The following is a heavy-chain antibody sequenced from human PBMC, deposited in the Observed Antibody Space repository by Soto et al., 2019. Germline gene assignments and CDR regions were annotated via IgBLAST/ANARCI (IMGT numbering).Heavy chain of an antibody. CDR2: ISAYNGNT. Sequence: QVQLVQSGAEVKKPGASVKVSCKASGYTFTSYGISWVRQAPGQGLEWMGWISAYNGNTNYAQKLKGRCTMTTDTSTRTAYMELRSLRSDHTAVYYCARRGLLEWLSHHDYWGQGTLVTVSS. D-gene: IGHD3-3*01. J-gene: IGHJ4*02. CDR1: GYTFTSYG. CDR3: ARRGLLEWLSHHDY. V-gene: IGHV1-18*01.